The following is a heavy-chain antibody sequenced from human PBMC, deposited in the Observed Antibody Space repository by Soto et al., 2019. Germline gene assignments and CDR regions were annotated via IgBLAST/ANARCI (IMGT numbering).Heavy chain of an antibody. D-gene: IGHD3-22*01. J-gene: IGHJ4*01. CDR2: IYYTGTA. Sequence: SETLSLTCTVSGSPISTYYWGWFRQPPGQGLEWVAYIYYTGTATYNPSLASRVAISLDASKSQFSLNLRSVTAADTAVYYCARLGGSYQAFDYWGHGALVT. V-gene: IGHV4-59*08. CDR3: ARLGGSYQAFDY. CDR1: GSPISTYY.